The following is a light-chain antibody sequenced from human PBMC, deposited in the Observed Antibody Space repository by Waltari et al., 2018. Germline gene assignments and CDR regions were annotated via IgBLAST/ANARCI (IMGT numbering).Light chain of an antibody. Sequence: QSVLTQPPSASGTPGQRVTISCSGSSSNIGSTYVYWSQQVPGTAPKLLICRNNQRPPGVPSEFSGSKLGTSASLAITGLRSDDEGDYYCAAWDDSLSGRVFGGGTKLTVL. V-gene: IGLV1-47*01. CDR3: AAWDDSLSGRV. CDR1: SSNIGSTY. J-gene: IGLJ3*02. CDR2: RNN.